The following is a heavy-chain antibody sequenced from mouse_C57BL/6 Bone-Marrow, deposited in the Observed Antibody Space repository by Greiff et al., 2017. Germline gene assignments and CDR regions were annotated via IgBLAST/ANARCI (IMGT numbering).Heavy chain of an antibody. J-gene: IGHJ4*01. CDR2: IWRGGST. CDR3: AKNAGDYDWAMDY. V-gene: IGHV2-5*01. CDR1: GFSLTSYG. D-gene: IGHD2-4*01. Sequence: QVQLQQSGPGLVQPSQSLSITCTVSGFSLTSYGVHWVRQSPGKGLEWLGVIWRGGSTDYNAAFMSRLSITKDNSKSHVFFKMNSLQADDTAIYYCAKNAGDYDWAMDYWGQGTSVTVSS.